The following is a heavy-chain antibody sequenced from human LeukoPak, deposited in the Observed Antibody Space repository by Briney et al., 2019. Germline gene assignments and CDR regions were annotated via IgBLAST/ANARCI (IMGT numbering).Heavy chain of an antibody. Sequence: GGSLRLSCAASGFTFSSYSMNWVRQAPGKGLEWVSSISSSSSYIYYADSVKGRFTISRDNAKNSLYLQMNSLRAEDTAVYYCARDQNLGWELLSAFDIWGQGTMVTVSS. CDR2: ISSSSSYI. J-gene: IGHJ3*02. V-gene: IGHV3-21*01. CDR3: ARDQNLGWELLSAFDI. CDR1: GFTFSSYS. D-gene: IGHD1-26*01.